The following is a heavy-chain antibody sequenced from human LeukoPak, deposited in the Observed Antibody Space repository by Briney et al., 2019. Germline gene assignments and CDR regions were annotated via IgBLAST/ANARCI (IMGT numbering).Heavy chain of an antibody. J-gene: IGHJ4*02. V-gene: IGHV4-4*07. CDR1: GGSISSYY. D-gene: IGHD3-22*01. Sequence: PSETLSLTCTVSGGSISSYYWSWIRQPAGKGLEWIGRIYTSGSTNYNPSLKSRVTISVDTSKNQFSLKLSSVTAADTAVYYCARGGYYDSSGYYLVPFDYWGQGTLVTVSS. CDR2: IYTSGST. CDR3: ARGGYYDSSGYYLVPFDY.